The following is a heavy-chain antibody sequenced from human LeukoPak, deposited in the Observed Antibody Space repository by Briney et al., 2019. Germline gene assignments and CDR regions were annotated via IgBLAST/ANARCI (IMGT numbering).Heavy chain of an antibody. CDR3: ARDCTNAGSGMDV. Sequence: SETLSLTRTVSGGSISSYYWSWIRQPPGKGLEWIGYIYYSGSTNYNPSLKSRVTISVDTSKNQFSLKLSSVTAADTAVYYCARDCTNAGSGMDVWGQGTTVTVSS. D-gene: IGHD2-8*01. J-gene: IGHJ6*02. CDR2: IYYSGST. V-gene: IGHV4-59*01. CDR1: GGSISSYY.